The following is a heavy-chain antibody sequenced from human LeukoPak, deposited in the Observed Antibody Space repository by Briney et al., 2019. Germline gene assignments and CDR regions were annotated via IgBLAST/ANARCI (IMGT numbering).Heavy chain of an antibody. V-gene: IGHV3-74*01. D-gene: IGHD3-10*01. CDR3: ARGGSEADYYGLGPIDY. CDR1: GFTFSSYW. CDR2: INSDGSST. Sequence: PGGSLRLSCAASGFTFSSYWMHWVRQAPGKGLVWVSRINSDGSSTSYADSVKGRSTISRDNAKNTLYLQMNSLRAEDTAVYYCARGGSEADYYGLGPIDYWGQGTLVTVSS. J-gene: IGHJ4*02.